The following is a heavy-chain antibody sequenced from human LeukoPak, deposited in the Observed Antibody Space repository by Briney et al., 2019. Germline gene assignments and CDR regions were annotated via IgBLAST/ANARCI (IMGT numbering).Heavy chain of an antibody. CDR1: GASISGYW. V-gene: IGHV4-4*07. CDR2: MYTDGDT. Sequence: SETLSLTCDVSGASISGYWSSWIRQPAGKGLEWIGRMYTDGDTNYNPALKSRVTISVDTSKNQFSLKLSSVTAADTAVYYCARLLGHKYYDFWSGLYWFDPWGQGTLVTVSS. J-gene: IGHJ5*02. CDR3: ARLLGHKYYDFWSGLYWFDP. D-gene: IGHD3-3*01.